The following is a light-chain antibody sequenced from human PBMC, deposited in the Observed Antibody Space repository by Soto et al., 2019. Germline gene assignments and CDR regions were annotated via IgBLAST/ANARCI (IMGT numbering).Light chain of an antibody. J-gene: IGLJ1*01. CDR2: ENN. CDR3: QSYDSRLSGYV. CDR1: SSNIGAGYE. V-gene: IGLV1-40*01. Sequence: QLVLTQPPSVSEAPGQRVTISCTGSSSNIGAGYEAHWYQQVPGTAPKLLIYENNNRPSGVPDRFSGSKSGTSASLAITGLQAEDEAGYYCQSYDSRLSGYVFGTGTKLTVL.